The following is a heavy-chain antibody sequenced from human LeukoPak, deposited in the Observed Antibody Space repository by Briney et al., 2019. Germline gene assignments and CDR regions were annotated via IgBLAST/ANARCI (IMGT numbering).Heavy chain of an antibody. CDR3: ARVGDHFHWYLDL. CDR1: GFTVSTNY. CDR2: LYSGSST. Sequence: GGSLRLSCAASGFTVSTNYMNWIRQAPGKGLEWVSILYSGSSTYYADSVEGRFIVSRDSSKNTLSLQMNDLRAEDTAVYYCARVGDHFHWYLDLWGRGTLVTVSS. V-gene: IGHV3-53*01. J-gene: IGHJ2*01. D-gene: IGHD3-3*02.